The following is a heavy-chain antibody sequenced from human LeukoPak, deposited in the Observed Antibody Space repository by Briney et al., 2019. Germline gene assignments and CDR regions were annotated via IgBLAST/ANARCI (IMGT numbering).Heavy chain of an antibody. CDR3: TTVFGDRYYYYYYYMDV. CDR2: ISGPSSHT. Sequence: PGGSLRLSCVASGFTFSGFAMIWGRQAPGKGLQWVSAISGPSSHTYYADSVRGRFTISRANSRNTLYLQMNSLKTEDTAVYYCTTVFGDRYYYYYYYMDVWGKGTTVTISS. V-gene: IGHV3-23*01. D-gene: IGHD3-10*02. J-gene: IGHJ6*03. CDR1: GFTFSGFA.